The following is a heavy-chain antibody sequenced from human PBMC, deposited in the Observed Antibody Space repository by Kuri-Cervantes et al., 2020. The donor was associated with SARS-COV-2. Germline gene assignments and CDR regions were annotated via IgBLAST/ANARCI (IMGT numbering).Heavy chain of an antibody. D-gene: IGHD3-16*01. Sequence: GGSLRLSCEGSGFSFSDYYMSWVRQAPGEGLEWLSNISPSMAHTYYADSVRGRITISRDNAKNSLYLQMTGLRVDDTAVYYCARGLGAVSSVDFYFGLDVWGHGTTVTVSS. CDR1: GFSFSDYY. CDR2: ISPSMAHT. V-gene: IGHV3-11*06. CDR3: ARGLGAVSSVDFYFGLDV. J-gene: IGHJ6*02.